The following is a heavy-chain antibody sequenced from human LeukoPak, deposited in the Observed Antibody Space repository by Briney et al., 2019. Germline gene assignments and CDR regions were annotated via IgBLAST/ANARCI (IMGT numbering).Heavy chain of an antibody. CDR2: ISYDGSNQ. D-gene: IGHD5-12*01. J-gene: IGHJ3*02. CDR3: ARRGGSGYDWADGFGI. V-gene: IGHV3-30*03. Sequence: PGRSLRLSCAASGFTFSNYGIHWVRQAPGKGLEWVAVISYDGSNQYYADSLKGRFTISRDNSKNTLYLQMNSLRAEDTAVYYCARRGGSGYDWADGFGIWGQGTRVTVSS. CDR1: GFTFSNYG.